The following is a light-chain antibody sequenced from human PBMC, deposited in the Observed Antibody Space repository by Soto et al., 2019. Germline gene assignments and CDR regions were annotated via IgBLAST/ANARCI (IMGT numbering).Light chain of an antibody. CDR2: YVS. V-gene: IGLV2-14*01. CDR1: SSDVGGYNY. CDR3: SSYTTSSPHVV. Sequence: QSVLTQPASVSGSPGQSITISCTGTSSDVGGYNYVSWYQQHPGKAPKLMIYYVSNRPSGVSNRFSGSKSGNTASLTISGLQAEDEADYYCSSYTTSSPHVVFGGGTKLTVL. J-gene: IGLJ2*01.